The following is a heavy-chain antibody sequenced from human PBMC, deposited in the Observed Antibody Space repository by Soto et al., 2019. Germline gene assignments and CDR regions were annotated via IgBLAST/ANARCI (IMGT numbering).Heavy chain of an antibody. CDR2: ISGSGGST. D-gene: IGHD3-22*01. CDR3: ARLLYYYDSSGCGDY. V-gene: IGHV3-23*01. Sequence: GGSLRLSCAASGFTFSSYAMSWVRQAPGKGLEWVSAISGSGGSTYYADSVKGRFTISRDNSKNTLYLQMNSLRAEDTAVYYCARLLYYYDSSGCGDYWGQGTLVTVSS. J-gene: IGHJ4*02. CDR1: GFTFSSYA.